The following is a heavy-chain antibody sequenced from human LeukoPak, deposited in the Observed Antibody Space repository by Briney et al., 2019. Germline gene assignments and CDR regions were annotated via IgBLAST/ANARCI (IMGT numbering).Heavy chain of an antibody. Sequence: GGSLRLSCAASGFTFSSYWMSWVRQAPGKGLEWVANIKQDGSEKYYVDSVKGRFTISRDNAKNSLYLQMNSLRAEDTAVYYCARLGFTYYDFWPRDYWGQGTLVTVSS. J-gene: IGHJ4*02. CDR2: IKQDGSEK. CDR3: ARLGFTYYDFWPRDY. D-gene: IGHD3-3*01. CDR1: GFTFSSYW. V-gene: IGHV3-7*01.